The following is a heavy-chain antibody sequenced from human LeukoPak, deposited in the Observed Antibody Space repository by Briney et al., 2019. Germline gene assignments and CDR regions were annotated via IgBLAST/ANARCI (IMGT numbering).Heavy chain of an antibody. CDR1: GYTFTSYG. D-gene: IGHD3-10*01. J-gene: IGHJ6*02. CDR3: ARVEGFWFEEFTEGLLDV. CDR2: ISAYNGNT. Sequence: ASVKVSCKASGYTFTSYGISWVRQAPGQGLEWMGWISAYNGNTNYAQKLQGRVTMTTDTSTSTAYMELRSLRSDDTAVYYCARVEGFWFEEFTEGLLDVWGQGTTVTVSS. V-gene: IGHV1-18*01.